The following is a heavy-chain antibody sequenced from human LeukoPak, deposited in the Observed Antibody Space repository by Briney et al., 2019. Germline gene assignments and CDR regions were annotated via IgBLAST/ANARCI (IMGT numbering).Heavy chain of an antibody. J-gene: IGHJ4*02. CDR1: GGSVSSGSYY. CDR3: ARERGGVDFDY. CDR2: TYYSGST. V-gene: IGHV4-61*01. Sequence: SETLSLTCTVSGGSVSSGSYYWSWIRQPPGKGLEWIGYTYYSGSTNYNPSLKSRVTISVDTSKNQFSLKLSSVTAADTAVYYCARERGGVDFDYWGQGTLVTVSS. D-gene: IGHD3-16*01.